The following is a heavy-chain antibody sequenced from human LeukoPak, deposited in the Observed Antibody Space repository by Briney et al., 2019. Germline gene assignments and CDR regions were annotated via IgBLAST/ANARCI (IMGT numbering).Heavy chain of an antibody. Sequence: PGGSLRLSCAASGFTFDDYAMHWVRQAPGKGLEWVSGISWNSGSIGYADSVKGRFTISRDNAKNSLYLQMNSLRAEDTALYYCAKEGYYDILTGSGWFDPWGQGTLVTVSS. J-gene: IGHJ5*02. CDR2: ISWNSGSI. V-gene: IGHV3-9*01. D-gene: IGHD3-9*01. CDR1: GFTFDDYA. CDR3: AKEGYYDILTGSGWFDP.